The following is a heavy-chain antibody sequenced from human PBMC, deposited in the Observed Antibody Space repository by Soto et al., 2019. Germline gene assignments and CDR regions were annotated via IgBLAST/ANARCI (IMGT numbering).Heavy chain of an antibody. CDR3: AREGGGPYYDFWSGYWGPGPYYYYYGMDV. D-gene: IGHD3-3*01. V-gene: IGHV3-74*01. CDR2: INSDGSST. CDR1: GFTFSSYW. Sequence: PGGSLRLSCAASGFTFSSYWMHWVRQAPGKGLVWVSRINSDGSSTSYADSVKGRFTISRDNAKNTLYLQMNSLRAEDTAVYYCAREGGGPYYDFWSGYWGPGPYYYYYGMDVWGQGTTVTVSS. J-gene: IGHJ6*02.